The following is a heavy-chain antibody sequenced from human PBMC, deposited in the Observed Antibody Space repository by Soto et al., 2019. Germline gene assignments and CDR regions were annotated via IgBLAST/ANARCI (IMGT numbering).Heavy chain of an antibody. CDR1: GGTLSDHG. J-gene: IGHJ3*02. CDR3: ARGVYGSGNYYTGPSAFDI. V-gene: IGHV1-69*06. CDR2: TIPVFDTA. D-gene: IGHD3-10*01. Sequence: QVQLEQSGAEVKKPGSSVKVSCKASGGTLSDHGVSWLRQAPGQGLDWVGGTIPVFDTAKYAQKFQGRVTIAADKSTNIAYMELSSLGSEDTAFYYCARGVYGSGNYYTGPSAFDIWGQGTMVIVSS.